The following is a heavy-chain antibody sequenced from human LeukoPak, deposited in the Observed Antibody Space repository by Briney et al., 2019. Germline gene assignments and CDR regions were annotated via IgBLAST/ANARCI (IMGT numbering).Heavy chain of an antibody. CDR2: ISGSGVST. CDR1: GFTVSRNY. V-gene: IGHV3-23*01. CDR3: APLSSGY. J-gene: IGHJ4*02. D-gene: IGHD3-10*01. Sequence: GGSLRLSCAASGFTVSRNYMSWVRQAPGKGLEWVSTISGSGVSTYYADSVKGRFTISRDNSKNTLYLQLNNVRAEDTAVYYCAPLSSGYWGQGTLVTVSS.